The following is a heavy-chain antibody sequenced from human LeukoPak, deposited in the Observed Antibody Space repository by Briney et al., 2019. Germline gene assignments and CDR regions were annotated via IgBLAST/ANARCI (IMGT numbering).Heavy chain of an antibody. D-gene: IGHD3-16*02. J-gene: IGHJ4*02. V-gene: IGHV3-23*01. CDR2: ISGSGGST. Sequence: PGGSLRLSCAASGLTFSSYAMSWVRQAPGKGLEWVSAISGSGGSTYYADSVKGRFTISRDNSKNTLYLQMNSLRAEDTAVYYCASPLLWGSYRTDYWGQGTLVTVSS. CDR1: GLTFSSYA. CDR3: ASPLLWGSYRTDY.